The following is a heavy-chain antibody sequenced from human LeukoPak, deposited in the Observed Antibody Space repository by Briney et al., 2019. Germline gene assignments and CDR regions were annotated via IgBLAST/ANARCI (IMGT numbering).Heavy chain of an antibody. V-gene: IGHV4-39*01. J-gene: IGHJ4*02. Sequence: PSETLSLTCTVSGGSISSSRYYWGWIRQPPGKGLEWIGGIYYSGSTFYNPSLKSRVTISVDTSKNQFSLKLTSVTAADTAVYYSARTIAAAGPPSFDYWGQGTLVTVSS. CDR3: ARTIAAAGPPSFDY. CDR1: GGSISSSRYY. D-gene: IGHD6-25*01. CDR2: IYYSGST.